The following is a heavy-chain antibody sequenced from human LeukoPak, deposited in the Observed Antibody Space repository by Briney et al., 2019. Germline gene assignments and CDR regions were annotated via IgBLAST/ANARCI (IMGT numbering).Heavy chain of an antibody. J-gene: IGHJ4*02. D-gene: IGHD5-18*01. CDR2: FDPEDGET. V-gene: IGHV1-24*01. CDR1: GYTLTELS. CDR3: ATDVDTTGILTY. Sequence: ASVKVSCKVSGYTLTELSMHWVRQAPGKGLEWMGGFDPEDGETIYAQKFQGRVTMTEDTSTDTAYMELSSLRSEDTAVYYCATDVDTTGILTYWGQGTLVTVSS.